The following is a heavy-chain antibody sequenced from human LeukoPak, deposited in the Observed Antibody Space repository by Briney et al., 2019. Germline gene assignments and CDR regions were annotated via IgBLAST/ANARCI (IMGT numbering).Heavy chain of an antibody. V-gene: IGHV3-21*01. D-gene: IGHD3-3*01. Sequence: GGSLRLSCAAPGFTFSSYSMKWVRQAPGKGLEWVSSISSRSSYIYYADSVRGRFTISRDDAKNSLYLQMDSLRAEDTAVYYCASQSGFDDWGQGTLVTVSS. CDR2: ISSRSSYI. CDR3: ASQSGFDD. CDR1: GFTFSSYS. J-gene: IGHJ4*02.